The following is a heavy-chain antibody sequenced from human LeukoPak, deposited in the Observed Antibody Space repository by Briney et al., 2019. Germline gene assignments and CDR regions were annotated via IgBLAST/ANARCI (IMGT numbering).Heavy chain of an antibody. CDR2: IIPIFGTA. V-gene: IGHV1-18*01. CDR3: ARVGATYYSSYMDV. CDR1: GYTFTSYG. D-gene: IGHD3-16*01. Sequence: ASVKVSCKASGYTFTSYGISWVRQAPGQGLEWMGGIIPIFGTANYAQKFQGRVTLTTDKSTSTAYMELWSLRYDDTAVYYCARVGATYYSSYMDVWGKGTTVTVSS. J-gene: IGHJ6*03.